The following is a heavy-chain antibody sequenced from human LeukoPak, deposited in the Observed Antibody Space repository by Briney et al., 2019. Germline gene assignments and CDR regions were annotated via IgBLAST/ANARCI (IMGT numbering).Heavy chain of an antibody. CDR2: ISYDGSNK. CDR3: ARADLGSCSGGSCYGHY. J-gene: IGHJ4*02. CDR1: RFTFSSYA. D-gene: IGHD2-15*01. Sequence: QPGRSLRLSCAASRFTFSSYAIHWVRQAPGKGLEWVAVISYDGSNKYYVDSVKGRFTISRDNSKNTLYLQMNNLRAEDTAVYYCARADLGSCSGGSCYGHYWGQGTLVTVSS. V-gene: IGHV3-30*03.